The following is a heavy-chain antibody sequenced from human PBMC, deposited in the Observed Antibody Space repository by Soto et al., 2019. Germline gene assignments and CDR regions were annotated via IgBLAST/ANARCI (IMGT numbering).Heavy chain of an antibody. CDR2: ISSSSSYI. D-gene: IGHD6-19*01. CDR3: ARVQYSSGPFDY. V-gene: IGHV3-21*01. CDR1: GFTFSSYS. J-gene: IGHJ4*02. Sequence: GGSLRLSCAASGFTFSSYSMNWVRQAPGKGLEWVSSISSSSSYIYYADSVKGRFTISRDNAKNSLYLQMNSLRAEDTAVYYCARVQYSSGPFDYWGQGTLVTVSS.